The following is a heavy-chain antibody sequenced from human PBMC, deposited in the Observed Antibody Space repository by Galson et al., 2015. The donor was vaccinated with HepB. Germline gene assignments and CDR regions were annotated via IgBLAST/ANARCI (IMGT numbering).Heavy chain of an antibody. CDR3: AKGPHYSNSWYYYYMDV. CDR1: GFTFSSYS. V-gene: IGHV3-48*04. Sequence: SLRLSCAASGFTFSSYSMNWVRQAPGKGLEWVSYISSSSSTIYYADSVKGRFTISRDNAKNSLYLQMNSLRAEDTALYYCAKGPHYSNSWYYYYMDVWGKGTTVTVSS. J-gene: IGHJ6*03. CDR2: ISSSSSTI. D-gene: IGHD4-11*01.